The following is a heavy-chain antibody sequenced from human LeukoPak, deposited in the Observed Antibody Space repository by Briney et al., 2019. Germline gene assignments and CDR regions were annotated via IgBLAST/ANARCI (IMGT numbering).Heavy chain of an antibody. CDR2: IIPIFGTA. D-gene: IGHD7-27*01. CDR3: AREPPLGLGWFDP. J-gene: IGHJ5*02. CDR1: GGTFSSYA. Sequence: GASVKVSCKASGGTFSSYAISWVRQAPGQGLEWMGRIIPIFGTANYAQKFQGRVTITTDESTSTAYMELSSLRSEDTAAYYCAREPPLGLGWFDPWGQGTLVTVSS. V-gene: IGHV1-69*05.